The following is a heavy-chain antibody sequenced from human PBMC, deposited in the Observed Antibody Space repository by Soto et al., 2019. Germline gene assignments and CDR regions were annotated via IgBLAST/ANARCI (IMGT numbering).Heavy chain of an antibody. CDR3: QAEGGIRGNVPVSAFLLNRSSDL. Sequence: TPGKGLEWVSGINWNGGSTGYADSVKGRFTISRDNTENSLYLQMNSLRAEDTAFFFFQAEGGIRGNVPVSAFLLNRSSDL. D-gene: IGHD2-21*01. J-gene: IGHJ2*01. CDR2: INWNGGST. V-gene: IGHV3-20*03.